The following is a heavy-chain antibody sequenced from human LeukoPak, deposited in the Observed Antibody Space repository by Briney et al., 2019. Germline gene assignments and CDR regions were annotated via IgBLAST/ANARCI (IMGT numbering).Heavy chain of an antibody. V-gene: IGHV3-66*01. CDR2: IYSDGTT. D-gene: IGHD3-16*01. CDR3: ARDGGRWSFDV. J-gene: IGHJ4*02. CDR1: GLAVSTTY. Sequence: GGSLRLSCAASGLAVSTTYMNWVRQAPGKGLEWVSVIYSDGTTYYSDSVKGRFTISRDNCKNTVYIQMKSLRAEETAVYYCARDGGRWSFDVWGQGILVTVSS.